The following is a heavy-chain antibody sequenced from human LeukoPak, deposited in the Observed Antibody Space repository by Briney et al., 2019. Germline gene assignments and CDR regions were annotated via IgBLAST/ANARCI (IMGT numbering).Heavy chain of an antibody. Sequence: SETLSLTCTVSGGSISSGGYYWSWIRQPPGKGLEWIGYIYYSGSTNYNPSLKSRVTISVDTSKNQFSLKLSSVTAADTAVYYCARGVGARLDAFDIWGQGTMVTVSS. CDR1: GGSISSGGYY. CDR3: ARGVGARLDAFDI. CDR2: IYYSGST. J-gene: IGHJ3*02. V-gene: IGHV4-61*08. D-gene: IGHD1-26*01.